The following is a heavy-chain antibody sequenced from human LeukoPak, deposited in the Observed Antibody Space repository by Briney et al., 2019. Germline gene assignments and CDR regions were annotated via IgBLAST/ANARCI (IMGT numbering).Heavy chain of an antibody. D-gene: IGHD3-3*01. V-gene: IGHV1-3*01. CDR2: INAGNGNT. CDR3: ARDLFGRSSTPTGDY. Sequence: ASVKVSCKASGYTFTSYAMHWVRQAPGQRLEWMGWINAGNGNTKYSQKFQGRVTITRDTSASTAYMELSSLRSEDTAVYYCARDLFGRSSTPTGDYWGQGTLVTVSS. CDR1: GYTFTSYA. J-gene: IGHJ4*02.